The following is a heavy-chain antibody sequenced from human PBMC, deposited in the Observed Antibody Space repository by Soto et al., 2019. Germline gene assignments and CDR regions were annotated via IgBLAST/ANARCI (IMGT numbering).Heavy chain of an antibody. V-gene: IGHV3-30*04. CDR2: ISYDGSNK. CDR1: RFTFSSDA. D-gene: IGHD6-19*01. Sequence: QVQLVESGGGVVQPRRSLRLSCAASRFTFSSDAMHWVRQAPGKGLEWVAVISYDGSNKYYADSVKGRFTISRDNSKNTLYLQMNSLRAEDTAVYYCAKDHSSGRRGVGAFDIWGQGTMVTVSS. CDR3: AKDHSSGRRGVGAFDI. J-gene: IGHJ3*02.